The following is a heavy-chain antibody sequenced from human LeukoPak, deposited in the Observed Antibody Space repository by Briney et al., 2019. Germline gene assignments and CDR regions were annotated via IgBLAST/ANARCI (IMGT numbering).Heavy chain of an antibody. CDR1: GGSISSSSYY. V-gene: IGHV4-61*01. CDR2: IYYTGST. CDR3: ARGIAVADLLFDY. J-gene: IGHJ4*02. Sequence: SETLSLTCTVSGGSISSSSYYCSWIRQPPGKGLEWIGYIYYTGSTSYNPSLKSRVTILVDTSKNQFSLKLSSVTAADTAVYYCARGIAVADLLFDYWGQGTLVTVSS. D-gene: IGHD6-19*01.